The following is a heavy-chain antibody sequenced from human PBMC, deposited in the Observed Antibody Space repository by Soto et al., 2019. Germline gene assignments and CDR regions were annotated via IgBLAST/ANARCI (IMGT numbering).Heavy chain of an antibody. Sequence: PGGSLRLSCGASGFTFSNYYMSWIRQAPGKGLEWVPYISSTGRTIYYADSVKGRFTASRDNAQNSLSLKLNSLRVEDTAVYYCARSYSSGWEFDYWGQGTQVTVSS. CDR3: ARSYSSGWEFDY. V-gene: IGHV3-11*01. D-gene: IGHD6-19*01. CDR1: GFTFSNYY. CDR2: ISSTGRTI. J-gene: IGHJ4*02.